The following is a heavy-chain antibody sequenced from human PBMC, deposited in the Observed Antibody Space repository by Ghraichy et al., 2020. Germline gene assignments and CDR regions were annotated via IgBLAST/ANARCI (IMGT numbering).Heavy chain of an antibody. V-gene: IGHV3-53*01. D-gene: IGHD6-19*01. J-gene: IGHJ3*02. CDR3: ASSSIAVAPPDAFDI. Sequence: GESLNISCAASGFTVSSNYMSWVRQAPGKGLEWVSVIYSGGSTYYADSVKGRFTISRDNSKNTLYLQMNSLRAEDTAVYYCASSSIAVAPPDAFDIWGQGTMVTVSS. CDR2: IYSGGST. CDR1: GFTVSSNY.